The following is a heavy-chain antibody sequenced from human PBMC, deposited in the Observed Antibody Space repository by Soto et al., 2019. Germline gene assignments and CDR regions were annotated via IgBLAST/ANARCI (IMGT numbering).Heavy chain of an antibody. CDR2: IKQDGSEK. Sequence: EVQLVESGGGLVQPGGSLRLSCAASGFTFSSYWMSWVRQAPGKGLEWVANIKQDGSEKYYVDSVKGRFTISRDNAKNSLYLEMNRLRAEDTAVYYCARVLTFYDAFDIWGQGTMVTVSS. V-gene: IGHV3-7*01. D-gene: IGHD2-21*02. J-gene: IGHJ3*02. CDR3: ARVLTFYDAFDI. CDR1: GFTFSSYW.